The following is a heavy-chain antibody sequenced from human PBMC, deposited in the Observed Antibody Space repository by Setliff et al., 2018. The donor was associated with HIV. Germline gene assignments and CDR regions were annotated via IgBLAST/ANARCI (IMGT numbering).Heavy chain of an antibody. CDR2: ISSSGTYT. CDR3: ARDRGNTKVAFDI. J-gene: IGHJ3*02. Sequence: GGSLRLSCAASEFTFSDYYMSWIRQAPGKGLEWVSYISSSGTYTNYTASVRGRFTISRDNAKNSLYLQMNGLSAEDTALYYCARDRGNTKVAFDIWGQGTMVTVSS. CDR1: EFTFSDYY. V-gene: IGHV3-11*05. D-gene: IGHD3-16*01.